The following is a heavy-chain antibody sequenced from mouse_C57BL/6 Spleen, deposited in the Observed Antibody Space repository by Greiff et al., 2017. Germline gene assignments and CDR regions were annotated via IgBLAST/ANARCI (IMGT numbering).Heavy chain of an antibody. V-gene: IGHV1-15*01. CDR3: TRGIYDGYYFDY. D-gene: IGHD2-3*01. Sequence: VKLQQSGAELVRPGASVTLSCKASGYTFTDYEMHWVKQTPVHGLEWIGAIDPETGGTAYNQKFKGKAILTADKSSSTAYMELRSLTSEDSAVYYCTRGIYDGYYFDYWGQGTTLTVSS. CDR2: IDPETGGT. J-gene: IGHJ2*01. CDR1: GYTFTDYE.